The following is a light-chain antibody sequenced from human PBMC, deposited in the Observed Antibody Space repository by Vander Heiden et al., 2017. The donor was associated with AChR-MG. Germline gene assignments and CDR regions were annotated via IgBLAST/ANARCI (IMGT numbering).Light chain of an antibody. V-gene: IGKV1-9*01. J-gene: IGKJ5*01. Sequence: DIQLTQSPSFLSASAGDRVTITCRASQDINTYLAWYQQKPGKAPRLLIYAASTLQNGVPSRFSGSVSGTEFTLTINSLQPEDFATYYCQQLKRYPAVTFGQGTRLEI. CDR1: QDINTY. CDR2: AAS. CDR3: QQLKRYPAVT.